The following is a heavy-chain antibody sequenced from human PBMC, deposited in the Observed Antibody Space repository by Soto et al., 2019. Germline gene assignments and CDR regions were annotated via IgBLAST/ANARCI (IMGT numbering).Heavy chain of an antibody. Sequence: SVKVSCKASGGTFSSYAISWVRQAPGQGLEWMGGIIPIFGTANYAQKFQGRVTITADKSTSTAYMELSSLRSEDTAVYYCVVGEPAAIVDYYYYYGMDVWGQGTTVTVSS. CDR3: VVGEPAAIVDYYYYYGMDV. J-gene: IGHJ6*02. V-gene: IGHV1-69*06. D-gene: IGHD2-2*01. CDR1: GGTFSSYA. CDR2: IIPIFGTA.